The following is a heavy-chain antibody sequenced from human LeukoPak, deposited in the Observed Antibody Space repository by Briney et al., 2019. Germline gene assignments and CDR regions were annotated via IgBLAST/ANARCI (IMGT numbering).Heavy chain of an antibody. Sequence: GGSLRLSCAASGFTFSSYSMNWVRQAPGKGLEWVSYISSSSSTIYYADSVKGRFTISRDNAKNSLYLQMNSLRDEDTAVYYCARGALKMPGMVATYWGQGTLVTVSP. CDR2: ISSSSSTI. D-gene: IGHD5-12*01. CDR1: GFTFSSYS. V-gene: IGHV3-48*02. CDR3: ARGALKMPGMVATY. J-gene: IGHJ4*02.